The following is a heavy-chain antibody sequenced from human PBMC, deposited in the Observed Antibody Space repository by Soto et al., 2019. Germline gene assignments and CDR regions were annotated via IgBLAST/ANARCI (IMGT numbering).Heavy chain of an antibody. V-gene: IGHV3-23*01. Sequence: EVKLLESGGGLVQPGGSLSLSCAAYGFTFSIYAMNWVRLAPGKALEWVSALSASGDNTYYADAVKGRFTISRDKSTNTMYLQMNSPRAEDTAVYYCAKDGTHSYSDCWGQGTLVTVSS. CDR1: GFTFSIYA. D-gene: IGHD1-1*01. CDR3: AKDGTHSYSDC. CDR2: LSASGDNT. J-gene: IGHJ4*02.